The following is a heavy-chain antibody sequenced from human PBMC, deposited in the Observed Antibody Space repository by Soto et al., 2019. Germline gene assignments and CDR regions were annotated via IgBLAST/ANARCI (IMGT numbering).Heavy chain of an antibody. CDR3: ARVRSSGWHRRLTLILDY. Sequence: SETLSLTCAVYGGSFSGYYWSWIRQPPGKGLEWIGEINHSGSTNCNPSLKSRVTISVDTSKNQFSLKLSSVTAADTAVYYCARVRSSGWHRRLTLILDYWGQGTLVTVSS. V-gene: IGHV4-34*01. CDR1: GGSFSGYY. D-gene: IGHD6-19*01. CDR2: INHSGST. J-gene: IGHJ4*02.